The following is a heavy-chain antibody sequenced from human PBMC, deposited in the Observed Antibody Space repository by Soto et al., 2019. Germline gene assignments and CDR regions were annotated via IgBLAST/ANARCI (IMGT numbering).Heavy chain of an antibody. CDR2: IYYSGST. V-gene: IGHV4-31*03. Sequence: SETLSLTCTVSGGSISSGGYYWSWIRQHPGKGLEWIGYIYYSGSTYYNPSLKSRVTISVDTSKNQFSLKLSSVTAADTAVYYCAGTFFRRFFSSTSCDNTLGFAFDIWGQGTMVTVS. CDR1: GGSISSGGYY. D-gene: IGHD2-2*01. CDR3: AGTFFRRFFSSTSCDNTLGFAFDI. J-gene: IGHJ3*02.